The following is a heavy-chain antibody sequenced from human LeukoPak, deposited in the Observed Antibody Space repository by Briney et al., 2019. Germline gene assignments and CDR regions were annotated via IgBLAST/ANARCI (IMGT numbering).Heavy chain of an antibody. Sequence: GGSLRLSCAASGFTVSSNYMSWVRQAPGKGLEWVSYISSSSTTIYYADSVKGRFTIARDNAKKSLYLQMNSLRTEDTAVYYCARDAFAIVAEEYYFDFWGQGTLVTVSS. CDR1: GFTVSSNY. CDR3: ARDAFAIVAEEYYFDF. D-gene: IGHD5-12*01. V-gene: IGHV3-48*01. J-gene: IGHJ4*02. CDR2: ISSSSTTI.